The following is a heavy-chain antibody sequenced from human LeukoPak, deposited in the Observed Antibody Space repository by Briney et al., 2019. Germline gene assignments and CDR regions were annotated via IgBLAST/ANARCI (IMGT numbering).Heavy chain of an antibody. V-gene: IGHV4-39*01. CDR3: ARGRPFGGGFHLDY. D-gene: IGHD1-26*01. CDR1: GGSISSSSYY. Sequence: SETLSLTCTVSGGSISSSSYYWGWIRQPPGKGLEWIGGIYYSGSTYYNPSLKSRVTISVDTSKNQFSLKLSSVTAADTAVYYCARGRPFGGGFHLDYWGQGTLVTVSA. J-gene: IGHJ4*02. CDR2: IYYSGST.